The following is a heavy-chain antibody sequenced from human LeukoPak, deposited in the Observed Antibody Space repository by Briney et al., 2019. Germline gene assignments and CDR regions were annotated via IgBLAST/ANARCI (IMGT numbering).Heavy chain of an antibody. Sequence: PSETLSLTCIVSGGSISSYYWSWIRQPPGKGLEWIGEINHSGSTNYNPSLKSRVTISVDTSKNQFSLKLSSVTAADTAVYYCARGFRYSSSSPRGNNWFDPWGQGTLVTVSS. J-gene: IGHJ5*02. D-gene: IGHD6-19*01. CDR2: INHSGST. V-gene: IGHV4-34*01. CDR3: ARGFRYSSSSPRGNNWFDP. CDR1: GGSISSYY.